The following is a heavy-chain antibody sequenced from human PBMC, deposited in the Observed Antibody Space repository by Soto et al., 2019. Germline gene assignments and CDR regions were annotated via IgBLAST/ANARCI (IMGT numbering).Heavy chain of an antibody. D-gene: IGHD3-22*01. J-gene: IGHJ4*02. V-gene: IGHV4-59*01. CDR2: VSFRGST. Sequence: SETLSLTCTVSGDSISSYYWNWIRQPPGKGLEWIGYVSFRGSTSYNPSLRSRVTISVDTSKNQFSLRLSSVTAADTAVYYCARSREMYYYDSSGYYAHWGQGTRVTVSS. CDR3: ARSREMYYYDSSGYYAH. CDR1: GDSISSYY.